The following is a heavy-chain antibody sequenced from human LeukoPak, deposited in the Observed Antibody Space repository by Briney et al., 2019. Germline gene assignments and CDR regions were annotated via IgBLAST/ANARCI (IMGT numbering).Heavy chain of an antibody. CDR1: GFTFSSYS. V-gene: IGHV3-48*04. CDR3: ARSHDYGDYVFDY. D-gene: IGHD4-17*01. CDR2: ISSSSSTI. J-gene: IGHJ4*02. Sequence: GGSLRLSCAASGFTFSSYSMNWVRQAPGKGLEWVSYISSSSSTIYYADSVKGRFTISRDNAKSSLYLQMNSLRAEDTAVYYCARSHDYGDYVFDYWGQGTLVTVSS.